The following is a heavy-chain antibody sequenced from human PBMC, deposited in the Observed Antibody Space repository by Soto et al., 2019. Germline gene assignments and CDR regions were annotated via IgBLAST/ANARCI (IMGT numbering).Heavy chain of an antibody. Sequence: PSETLSLTCTVSGGSISSSSYHWGWIRQPPGKGLEWIGSIYYSGSTYYNPSLKSRVTLSVDTTKNHFSLKLSSVTAADTAVYYCARHRGRDYSDYGRVNFDYWGQGXLVTVSS. J-gene: IGHJ4*02. CDR3: ARHRGRDYSDYGRVNFDY. D-gene: IGHD4-17*01. CDR2: IYYSGST. V-gene: IGHV4-39*01. CDR1: GGSISSSSYH.